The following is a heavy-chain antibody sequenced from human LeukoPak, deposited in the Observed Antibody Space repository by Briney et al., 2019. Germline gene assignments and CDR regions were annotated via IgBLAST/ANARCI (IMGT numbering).Heavy chain of an antibody. D-gene: IGHD3-9*01. CDR2: VYRSGNT. J-gene: IGHJ6*02. Sequence: PSETLSLTCSVSGGSISTYYWSWIRQPAGKGLEWIGRVYRSGNTNYNPSLKSRVTMSVDTSKNQISLRLRSVTAADTAVYYCARDDFEYSVNYGMDVWGQGTSATVSS. V-gene: IGHV4-4*07. CDR1: GGSISTYY. CDR3: ARDDFEYSVNYGMDV.